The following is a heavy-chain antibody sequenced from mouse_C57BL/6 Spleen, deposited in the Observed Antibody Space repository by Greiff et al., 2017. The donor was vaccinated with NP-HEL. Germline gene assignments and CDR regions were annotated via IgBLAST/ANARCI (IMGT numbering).Heavy chain of an antibody. CDR2: IYPSDSET. CDR1: GYTFTSYW. V-gene: IGHV1-61*01. CDR3: ARGRDGYYEGFAY. D-gene: IGHD2-3*01. Sequence: VQLQQPGAELVRPGSSVKLSCKASGYTFTSYWMDWVKQRPGQGLEWIGNIYPSDSETHYNQKFKDKATLTVDKSSSTAYMQLSSLTSEDSAVYYCARGRDGYYEGFAYWGQGTLVTVSA. J-gene: IGHJ3*01.